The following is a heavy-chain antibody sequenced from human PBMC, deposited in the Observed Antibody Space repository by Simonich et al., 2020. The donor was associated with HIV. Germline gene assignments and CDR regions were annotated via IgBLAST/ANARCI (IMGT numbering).Heavy chain of an antibody. V-gene: IGHV1-8*01. J-gene: IGHJ3*02. CDR3: ARGPLLLTGDDALDI. CDR1: GYTFTIYD. Sequence: VQLVQSGVEVKKPGASVKVSCKASGYTFTIYDINWVRQDAGQGLEWMGWMNPKNGDTGYAQKFRGRGTMTRDTSISTAYMERSSLTSEDTAVYYCARGPLLLTGDDALDIWG. CDR2: MNPKNGDT. D-gene: IGHD3-9*01.